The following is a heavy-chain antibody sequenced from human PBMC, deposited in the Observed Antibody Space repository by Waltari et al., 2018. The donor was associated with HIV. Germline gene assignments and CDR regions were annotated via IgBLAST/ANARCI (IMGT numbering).Heavy chain of an antibody. J-gene: IGHJ6*02. Sequence: VQLIQSGAEVKKPGASVKVSCKAVGCTLSELSMHWVRQAPGKGLEWMGGFDPEDDETIYAQKFQGRVTMTEDTSTDSAYMELSSLTSEDTAVYYCATGGGTTSIQLYDLDVWGQGTTVTVSS. D-gene: IGHD1-26*01. CDR2: FDPEDDET. V-gene: IGHV1-24*01. CDR1: GCTLSELS. CDR3: ATGGGTTSIQLYDLDV.